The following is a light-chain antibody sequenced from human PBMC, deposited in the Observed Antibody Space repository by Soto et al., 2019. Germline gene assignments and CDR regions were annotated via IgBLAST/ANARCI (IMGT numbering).Light chain of an antibody. J-gene: IGLJ1*01. CDR3: RSYTSSRAYV. CDR2: EVS. CDR1: SSDVGGYNY. Sequence: QSVLTQPASVSGSPGQSITISCTGTSSDVGGYNYVSWYQQQSGKAPKLMIHEVSNRPSGVSNRFSGSKSGNTASLTISGLQAEDEDDYYCRSYTSSRAYVFVIGTKVTVL. V-gene: IGLV2-14*01.